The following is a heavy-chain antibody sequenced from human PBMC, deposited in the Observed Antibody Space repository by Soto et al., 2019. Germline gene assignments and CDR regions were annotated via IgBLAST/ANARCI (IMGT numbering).Heavy chain of an antibody. D-gene: IGHD3-10*01. CDR2: IIPIFGTA. V-gene: IGHV1-69*13. CDR3: ARDPNRGSGSYSRY. CDR1: GGTFSSYA. J-gene: IGHJ4*02. Sequence: SVKVSCKASGGTFSSYAISWVRQAPGQGLEWMGGIIPIFGTANYAQKFQGRVTITADESTSTAYMELSSLRSEDTAVYYCARDPNRGSGSYSRYWGQGTLVTVSS.